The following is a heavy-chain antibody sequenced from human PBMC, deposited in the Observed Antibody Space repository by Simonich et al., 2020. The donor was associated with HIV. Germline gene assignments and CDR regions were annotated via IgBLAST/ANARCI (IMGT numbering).Heavy chain of an antibody. CDR2: SSGSGGST. J-gene: IGHJ4*02. CDR1: GFTFSSYA. V-gene: IGHV3-23*01. CDR3: ASRPPGGLAVAGTL. Sequence: EVQLLESGGGLVEPGGSLRLSCAASGFTFSSYAMSWVRQAPGKELEWVSTSSGSGGSTYYADSAKGRFTISRDNSRNTVYLQMNSLRAEDTAVYYCASRPPGGLAVAGTLGGQGTLVTVSS. D-gene: IGHD6-19*01.